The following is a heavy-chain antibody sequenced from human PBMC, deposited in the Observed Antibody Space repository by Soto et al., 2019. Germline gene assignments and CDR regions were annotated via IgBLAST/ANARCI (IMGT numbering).Heavy chain of an antibody. D-gene: IGHD3-16*01. CDR1: GYVFTSYG. CDR2: INTYNGNT. V-gene: IGHV1-18*01. J-gene: IGHJ6*02. Sequence: QVQLVQSGAEVKNPGASVKVSCKTSGYVFTSYGIGWARQAPGQGLEWMGWINTYNGNTNYAQNLQGRVTLTTDTSTSTADMERRSLRSNDTAICDCVLVDVYVTPSPQDVWGQGTTVNVSS. CDR3: VLVDVYVTPSPQDV.